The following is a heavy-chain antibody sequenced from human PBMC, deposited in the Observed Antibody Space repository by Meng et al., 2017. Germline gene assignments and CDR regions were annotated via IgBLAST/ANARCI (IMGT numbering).Heavy chain of an antibody. CDR1: GCPISSSSYY. Sequence: SETLSLTCTVSGCPISSSSYYWGWIRQPPGKGLEWSGSIYYSGSTYYNPSLKSRVTISVDTSKNQFSLKQTSVTAAHTAVYYCAGTLDSYDILTGYCWFDPWGQGALVTVSS. CDR3: AGTLDSYDILTGYCWFDP. J-gene: IGHJ5*02. V-gene: IGHV4-39*07. CDR2: IYYSGST. D-gene: IGHD3-9*01.